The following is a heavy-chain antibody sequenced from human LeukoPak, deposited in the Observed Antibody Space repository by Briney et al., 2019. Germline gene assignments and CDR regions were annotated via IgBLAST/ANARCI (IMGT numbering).Heavy chain of an antibody. D-gene: IGHD6-13*01. V-gene: IGHV1-18*04. Sequence: ASVKVSCKASGYIFTGYFMHWVRQAPGQGLEWMGWISGYNGNTNFAQKFQGRVTMTTDTSTSTAYMELRSLRSDDTAVYYCARDSPYSSSSLGFDYWGQGTLVTVSS. J-gene: IGHJ4*02. CDR2: ISGYNGNT. CDR1: GYIFTGYF. CDR3: ARDSPYSSSSLGFDY.